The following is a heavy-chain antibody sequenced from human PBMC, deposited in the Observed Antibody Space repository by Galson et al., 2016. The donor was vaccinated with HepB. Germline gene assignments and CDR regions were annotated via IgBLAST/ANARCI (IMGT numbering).Heavy chain of an antibody. CDR2: IYYTGNT. D-gene: IGHD3-22*01. CDR3: ARDRYLDSSGHNYLDP. V-gene: IGHV4-31*03. Sequence: LSLTCSVSGGSVSRKGYFWTWIRQHPGKGLEWIGYIYYTGNTYYNPSLKSRLDMSVDTSKNQVSLRLSSVTVADTAVYYCARDRYLDSSGHNYLDPWGQGTLVTVSS. J-gene: IGHJ5*02. CDR1: GGSVSRKGYF.